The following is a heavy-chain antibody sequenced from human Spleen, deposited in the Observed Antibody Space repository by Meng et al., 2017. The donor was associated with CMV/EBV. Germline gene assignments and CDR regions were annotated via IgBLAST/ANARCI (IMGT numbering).Heavy chain of an antibody. CDR2: VSSDGSVT. Sequence: GGSLRLSCAASGFTSRSHWMHWVRQAPGKGLMWVSRVSSDGSVTQYADSVKGRFTVSRDNARNTLYLQMRSLRVDDTAVYYCSRDAWTDYSTYRGQGILVTVSS. CDR1: GFTSRSHW. CDR3: SRDAWTDYSTY. J-gene: IGHJ4*02. V-gene: IGHV3-74*03. D-gene: IGHD4-11*01.